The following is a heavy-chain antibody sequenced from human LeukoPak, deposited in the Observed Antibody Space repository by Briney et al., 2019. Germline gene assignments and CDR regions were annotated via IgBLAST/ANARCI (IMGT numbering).Heavy chain of an antibody. J-gene: IGHJ4*02. Sequence: AAVKVSCMASGYTFTSCVINWVRPAAGQGVEWIRWMNPNRGNTGYGQSFQSRITKTRNISIGTDYMELSNLKTEDTARYYCTRESSGRRYNWGQGTLVTVSA. CDR1: GYTFTSCV. V-gene: IGHV1-8*01. CDR2: MNPNRGNT. CDR3: TRESSGRRYN. D-gene: IGHD6-19*01.